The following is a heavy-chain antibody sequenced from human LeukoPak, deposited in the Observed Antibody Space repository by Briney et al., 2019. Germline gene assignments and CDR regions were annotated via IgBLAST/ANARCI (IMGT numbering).Heavy chain of an antibody. Sequence: ASVKVSCKASGYTFTSYGISWVRQAPGQGLEWMGGIIPIFGTANYAQKFQGRVTITADESTSTAYMELSSLRSEDTAVYYCAVAYCSGGSCYPDVWGQGTTVTVSS. CDR3: AVAYCSGGSCYPDV. CDR1: GYTFTSYG. V-gene: IGHV1-69*13. J-gene: IGHJ6*02. D-gene: IGHD2-15*01. CDR2: IIPIFGTA.